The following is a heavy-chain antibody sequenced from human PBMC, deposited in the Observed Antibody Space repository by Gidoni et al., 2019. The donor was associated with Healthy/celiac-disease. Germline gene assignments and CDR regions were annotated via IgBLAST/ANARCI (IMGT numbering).Heavy chain of an antibody. CDR2: FDPEDGET. V-gene: IGHV1-24*01. Sequence: QVQLVQSGAEVKKPGASVKVSCKVSGYTLAELSMHWVRQAPGKGLVWMGGFDPEDGETTYAQKFQGRVTMADDTSTDTAYMELSSLGSADTYLCYCAPDDMWEVSAFDIWGQGTMVTVSS. CDR1: GYTLAELS. D-gene: IGHD1-26*01. CDR3: APDDMWEVSAFDI. J-gene: IGHJ3*02.